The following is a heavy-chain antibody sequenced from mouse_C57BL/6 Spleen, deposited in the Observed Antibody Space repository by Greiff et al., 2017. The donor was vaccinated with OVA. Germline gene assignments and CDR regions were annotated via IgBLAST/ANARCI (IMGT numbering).Heavy chain of an antibody. CDR3: ARDWRGKITTVVEGFAY. CDR2: ISDGGSYT. V-gene: IGHV5-4*01. D-gene: IGHD1-1*01. J-gene: IGHJ3*01. CDR1: GFTFSSYA. Sequence: EVMLVESGGGLVKPGGSLKLSCAASGFTFSSYAMSWVRQTPEKRLEWVATISDGGSYTYYPDNVKGRFTISRDNAKNNLYLQMSQLKSEDTAMYYCARDWRGKITTVVEGFAYWGQGTLVTVSA.